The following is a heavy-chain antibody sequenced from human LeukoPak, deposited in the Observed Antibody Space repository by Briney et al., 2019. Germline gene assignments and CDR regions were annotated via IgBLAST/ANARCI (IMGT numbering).Heavy chain of an antibody. D-gene: IGHD3-22*01. CDR3: ARGVHVRKYDSNDNCFDP. CDR1: RYSLTSYF. Sequence: ASVKVSCKASRYSLTSYFMHWVRQAPGQGLEWMGVINPSGDGTSYTQKFQGRVTVTRDISTSTVYMELSSLRSEDTAVYYCARGVHVRKYDSNDNCFDPWGQGTLVTVSS. CDR2: INPSGDGT. J-gene: IGHJ5*02. V-gene: IGHV1-46*01.